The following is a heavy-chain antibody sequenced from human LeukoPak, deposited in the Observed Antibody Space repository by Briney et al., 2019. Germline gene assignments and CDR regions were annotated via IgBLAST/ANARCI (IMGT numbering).Heavy chain of an antibody. CDR1: GFTFSSYS. CDR2: ISTSSSYI. V-gene: IGHV3-21*04. D-gene: IGHD3-10*01. Sequence: TGGSLRLSCAASGFTFSSYSMTWVRQAPGKGLEWVSSISTSSSYIYYADSVKGRFTISRDNARNSLYLQMNSLGAEDTALYFCARRRVTVVRGVDITSYYFDYWGQGTLVTVSS. CDR3: ARRRVTVVRGVDITSYYFDY. J-gene: IGHJ4*02.